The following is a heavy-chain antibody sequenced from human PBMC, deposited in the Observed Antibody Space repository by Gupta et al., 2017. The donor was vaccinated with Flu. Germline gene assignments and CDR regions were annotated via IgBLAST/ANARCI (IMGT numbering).Heavy chain of an antibody. Sequence: EVQLVESGGGLVQPGGSLRLSCAASGFTFSDYSMNWVRQAPGKGLEGVSYISGGSKAIYYADSGKGRFTISRDNARSSLYLQMDRLRDEETAVYYCAKPPRGGRGVSQFDYGGRGALVTVSS. J-gene: IGHJ4*02. CDR1: GFTFSDYS. CDR2: ISGGSKAI. CDR3: AKPPRGGRGVSQFDY. V-gene: IGHV3-48*02. D-gene: IGHD3-10*01.